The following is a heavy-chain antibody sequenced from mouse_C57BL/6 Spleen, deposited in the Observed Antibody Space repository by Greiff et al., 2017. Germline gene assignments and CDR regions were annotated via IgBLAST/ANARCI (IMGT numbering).Heavy chain of an antibody. CDR2: INPNNGGT. V-gene: IGHV1-26*01. CDR1: GYTFTDYY. J-gene: IGHJ3*01. D-gene: IGHD2-4*01. CDR3: ARGWGIYYDYDHLFAY. Sequence: EVQLQQSGPELVKPGASVKISCKASGYTFTDYYMNWVKQSHGKSLEWIGDINPNNGGTSYNQKFKGKATLTVDKSSSTAYMELRSLTSEDSAVYYCARGWGIYYDYDHLFAYWGQGTLVTVSA.